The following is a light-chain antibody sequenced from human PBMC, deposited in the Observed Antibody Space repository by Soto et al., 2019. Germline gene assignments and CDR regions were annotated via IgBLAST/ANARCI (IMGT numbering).Light chain of an antibody. V-gene: IGKV1-5*01. CDR3: KQYNDYIT. CDR1: QSISTW. CDR2: AAS. J-gene: IGKJ5*01. Sequence: DTQMTQAPSTLAASIGDRVTITCRASQSISTWLAWYQQKPGKAPKLLIYAASTLENGVQTRFSGTGSETDFTLTVSSLQPDDSATYYCKQYNDYITCGQGTRLEIK.